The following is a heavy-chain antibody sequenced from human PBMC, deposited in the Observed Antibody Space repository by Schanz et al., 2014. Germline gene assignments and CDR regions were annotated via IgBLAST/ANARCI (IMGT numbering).Heavy chain of an antibody. V-gene: IGHV1-8*01. Sequence: QVQLVQSGAEVKKPGASVTVSCTASGFNFNNYDINWVRQATGQGLEWMGWMNPKTGNTDHAQKFQGRVTMTTDTSTSTAYMELRSLRSDDTAVYYCARDRRFFDRDDLYYFDSWGQGTLVTVSS. CDR3: ARDRRFFDRDDLYYFDS. D-gene: IGHD3-3*01. CDR1: GFNFNNYD. J-gene: IGHJ4*02. CDR2: MNPKTGNT.